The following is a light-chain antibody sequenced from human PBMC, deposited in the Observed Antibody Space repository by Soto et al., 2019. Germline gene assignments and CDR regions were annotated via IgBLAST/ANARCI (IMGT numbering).Light chain of an antibody. V-gene: IGLV1-47*02. CDR1: SSNIGRNF. Sequence: QSVLTQPPSASGTPGQNITISCSGGSSNIGRNFVYWYQQFPGAAPKLLMYSHNIRPSGVPDRFSASTSGTSASLAISGLRSEDEGDYHCASGDDNVRSVGFGGGTKLTVL. CDR2: SHN. CDR3: ASGDDNVRSVG. J-gene: IGLJ2*01.